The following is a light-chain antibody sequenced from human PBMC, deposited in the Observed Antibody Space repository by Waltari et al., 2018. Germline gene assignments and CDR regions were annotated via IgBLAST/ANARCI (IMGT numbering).Light chain of an antibody. J-gene: IGKJ4*01. CDR1: QNVYTN. CDR2: CAS. Sequence: EIVMTQSPATLSLSPGESATLSCRASQNVYTNLAWYQQKPGQAPRLLISCASGRATGVPWRFRGSGSGTEFTLTISSLQSDDFAVYYCQQYNTWPPLTFGGGTRVDIK. V-gene: IGKV3-15*01. CDR3: QQYNTWPPLT.